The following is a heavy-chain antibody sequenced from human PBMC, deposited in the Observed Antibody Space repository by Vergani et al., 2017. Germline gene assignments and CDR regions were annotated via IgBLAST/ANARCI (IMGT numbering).Heavy chain of an antibody. Sequence: EVQLLESGGGLVQPGGSLRLSCGASGFTFSSYAMTWVRQAPGKGLEWVSAISGSGGNTFYTDSVKGRFTISRDNSKATLYLQMNSLRVEDTAIYYCAKARDPNCKGGNCYSYYYGFDLWGQGTTVTVSS. CDR2: ISGSGGNT. D-gene: IGHD2-15*01. J-gene: IGHJ6*02. CDR1: GFTFSSYA. CDR3: AKARDPNCKGGNCYSYYYGFDL. V-gene: IGHV3-23*01.